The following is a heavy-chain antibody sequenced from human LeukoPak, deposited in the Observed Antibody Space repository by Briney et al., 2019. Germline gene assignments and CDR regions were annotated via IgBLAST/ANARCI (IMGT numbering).Heavy chain of an antibody. CDR1: GYTFTSYY. V-gene: IGHV1-46*01. Sequence: GASVTVSCMASGYTFTSYYMHWVRQAPGQGLEWMGLINPSGGSTSYAQKFQGRVTMTRDTSTSTVYMELSSLRSEDTAVYYCATDSNDSSGYQNRGDFDYWGQGTLVTVSS. D-gene: IGHD3-22*01. J-gene: IGHJ4*02. CDR2: INPSGGST. CDR3: ATDSNDSSGYQNRGDFDY.